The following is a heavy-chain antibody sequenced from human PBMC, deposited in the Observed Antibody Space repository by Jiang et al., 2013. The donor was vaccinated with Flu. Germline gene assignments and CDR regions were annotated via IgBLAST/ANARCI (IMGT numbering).Heavy chain of an antibody. CDR2: IYPGDSDT. J-gene: IGHJ4*02. CDR1: GYSFTSYW. V-gene: IGHV5-51*01. D-gene: IGHD2-2*02. CDR3: ARLTRECSSTSCYTSFDY. Sequence: GAEVKKPGESLKISCKGSGYSFTSYWIAWVRQMPGKGLEWMGIIYPGDSDTIYSPSFQGQVTISADKSITTAYLQWSSLKASDTAIYYCARLTRECSSTSCYTSFDYWGQGTLVTVSS.